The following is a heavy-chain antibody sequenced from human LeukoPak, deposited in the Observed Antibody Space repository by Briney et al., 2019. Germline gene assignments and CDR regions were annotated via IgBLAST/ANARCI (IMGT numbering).Heavy chain of an antibody. Sequence: GGSLRLSCAASGFTFSSYAMHWVRQAPGKGLDWVAVISNDGSKKYYADSVKGRFTISRDNSKNTLSLQVSSLRTEDTAVYYCAKDRYSYAFEYSDSWGQGTLVTVSS. V-gene: IGHV3-30*04. J-gene: IGHJ4*02. D-gene: IGHD5-18*01. CDR1: GFTFSSYA. CDR2: ISNDGSKK. CDR3: AKDRYSYAFEYSDS.